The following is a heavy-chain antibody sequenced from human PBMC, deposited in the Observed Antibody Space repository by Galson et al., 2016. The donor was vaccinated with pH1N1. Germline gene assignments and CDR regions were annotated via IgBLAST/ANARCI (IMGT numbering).Heavy chain of an antibody. J-gene: IGHJ4*02. Sequence: SLRLSCAAFGFTFSSFSMTWVRQAPGKALEWVSSISGSGHTTYYADSVKGRFTISRDNSKSTLYLQLDSLRAEDTAVYSCAKDGVVVVVALDYWGQGTLVTVSA. D-gene: IGHD2-15*01. CDR3: AKDGVVVVVALDY. CDR2: ISGSGHTT. CDR1: GFTFSSFS. V-gene: IGHV3-23*01.